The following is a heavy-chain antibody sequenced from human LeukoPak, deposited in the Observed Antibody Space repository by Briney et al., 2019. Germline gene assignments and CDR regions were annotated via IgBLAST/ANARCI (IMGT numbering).Heavy chain of an antibody. CDR2: ISYDGSNK. J-gene: IGHJ4*02. V-gene: IGHV3-30*18. D-gene: IGHD2/OR15-2a*01. Sequence: GGSLILSCAASGFTFSSYGMHWVRQAPGKGLEWVAVISYDGSNKYYADSVKGPFTISRDNSKNTLYLQMNSLRAEDTAVYYCAKIRDFPWTNGAFDYWGQGTLVTVSS. CDR3: AKIRDFPWTNGAFDY. CDR1: GFTFSSYG.